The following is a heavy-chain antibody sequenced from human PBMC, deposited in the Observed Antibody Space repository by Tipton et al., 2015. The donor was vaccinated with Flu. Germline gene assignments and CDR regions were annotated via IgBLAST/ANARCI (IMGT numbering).Heavy chain of an antibody. J-gene: IGHJ5*02. CDR1: GGSISSYY. CDR3: ARDNLNGFDP. V-gene: IGHV4-59*01. CDR2: IYYSGST. Sequence: TLSLTCTVSGGSISSYYWSWIRQPPGKGLEWIGYIYYSGSTNYNPSLKSRVTISVDTSKNQFSLKLSSVTAADTAVYYCARDNLNGFDPWGQGALVTVSS. D-gene: IGHD1-14*01.